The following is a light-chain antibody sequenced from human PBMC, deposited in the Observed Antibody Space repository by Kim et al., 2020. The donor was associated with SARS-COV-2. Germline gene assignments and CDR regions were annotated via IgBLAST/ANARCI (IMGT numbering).Light chain of an antibody. Sequence: GQSITISCTGSSSDVGGYNFVSWYQQHPGKAPKLMIYDVSKRPSGVSNRFSGSQSGNTASLTISGLQAEDEADYYCSSYTSSSPWVFGGGTQLTVL. CDR2: DVS. CDR1: SSDVGGYNF. V-gene: IGLV2-14*04. J-gene: IGLJ3*02. CDR3: SSYTSSSPWV.